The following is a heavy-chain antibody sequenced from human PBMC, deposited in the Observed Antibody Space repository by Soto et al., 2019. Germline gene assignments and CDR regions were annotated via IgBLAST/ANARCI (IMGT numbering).Heavy chain of an antibody. CDR2: INSDGSST. V-gene: IGHV3-74*01. CDR3: ARDAEYYDFWSGPHDY. CDR1: GFTLSSYW. Sequence: PGGSLRLSCAASGFTLSSYWMHWVRQAPGKGLVWVSRINSDGSSTSYADSVKGRFTISRDNAKNTLYLQMNSLRAEDTAVYYCARDAEYYDFWSGPHDYWGQGTLVTVSS. J-gene: IGHJ4*02. D-gene: IGHD3-3*01.